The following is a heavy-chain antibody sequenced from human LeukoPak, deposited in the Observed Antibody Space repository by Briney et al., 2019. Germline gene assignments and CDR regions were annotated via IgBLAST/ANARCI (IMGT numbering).Heavy chain of an antibody. V-gene: IGHV3-21*01. CDR2: ISSSSSYI. CDR1: GFTFSTYS. J-gene: IGHJ4*02. D-gene: IGHD3-22*01. CDR3: ARDPTYYYDSSGYPRAPLSVGY. Sequence: GGSLRLSCAASGFTFSTYSMHWVRQAPGKGLEWVSSISSSSSYIYYADSMKGRFTISRDNAKNSLYLQMNSLRAEDTAVYYCARDPTYYYDSSGYPRAPLSVGYWGQGTLVTVSS.